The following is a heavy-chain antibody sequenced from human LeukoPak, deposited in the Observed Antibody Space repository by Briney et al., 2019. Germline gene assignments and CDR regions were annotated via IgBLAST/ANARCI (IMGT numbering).Heavy chain of an antibody. CDR1: GYTFTSYG. CDR2: ISAYNGNT. V-gene: IGHV1-18*01. CDR3: ARDLTIVVVIGFDY. Sequence: ASVKVSCKASGYTFTSYGISWVRQAPGQGLEWMGWISAYNGNTNYAQKLQGRVTMTTDTSTSTAYMELRSLRSDDTAVYYCARDLTIVVVIGFDYWGQGTLVTVSS. D-gene: IGHD3-22*01. J-gene: IGHJ4*02.